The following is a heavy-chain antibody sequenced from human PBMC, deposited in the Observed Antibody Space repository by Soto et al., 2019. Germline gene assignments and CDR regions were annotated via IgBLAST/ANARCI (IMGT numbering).Heavy chain of an antibody. J-gene: IGHJ4*02. V-gene: IGHV3-23*01. CDR2: ILVAGST. CDR3: VRDKAYYDSSGHLMGY. CDR1: GFTCSSYD. D-gene: IGHD3-22*01. Sequence: GGSLRLSCAVSGFTCSSYDMSWVRQAPGKGLEWVSTILVAGSTHYPDSVRGRFAISRDNSKNTVFLQMNSLRAEDTAVYYCVRDKAYYDSSGHLMGYWGQGTLVTVSS.